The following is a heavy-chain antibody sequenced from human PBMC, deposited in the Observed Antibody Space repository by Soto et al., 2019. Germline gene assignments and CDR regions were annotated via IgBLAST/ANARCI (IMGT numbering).Heavy chain of an antibody. D-gene: IGHD3-3*01. CDR2: IKNDGTT. Sequence: PGGSLRLSCAASGFTVSNYWMNWVRQAPGKGLVWVSHIKNDGTTSYADSVEGRFTVSRDDAKNSFYLQMNSLRADDTAVYYCAKDRGEEGLKFLEWFGGMDVWGHGTTVPVSS. CDR3: AKDRGEEGLKFLEWFGGMDV. J-gene: IGHJ6*02. V-gene: IGHV3-74*01. CDR1: GFTVSNYW.